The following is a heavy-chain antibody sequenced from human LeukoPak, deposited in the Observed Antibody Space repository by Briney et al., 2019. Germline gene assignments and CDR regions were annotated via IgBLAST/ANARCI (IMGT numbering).Heavy chain of an antibody. D-gene: IGHD3-10*01. Sequence: ASVKVSSKTSGYTFTRYGVSWVRQAPGQGLEWMGWISPHNGNRDYAQKFKDRVTMTTDTSTNTVYLELRSLRPDDTAMYYCARTGYGSGSDDFDFWGQGTLVTVSS. CDR1: GYTFTRYG. CDR2: ISPHNGNR. CDR3: ARTGYGSGSDDFDF. V-gene: IGHV1-18*01. J-gene: IGHJ4*02.